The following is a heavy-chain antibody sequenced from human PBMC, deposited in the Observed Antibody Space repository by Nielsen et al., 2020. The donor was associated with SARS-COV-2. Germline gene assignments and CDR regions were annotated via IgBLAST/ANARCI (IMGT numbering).Heavy chain of an antibody. Sequence: SVKVSCKASGYTFIGYYIHWVRQAPGQGLEWMGGIIPIFGTANYAQKFQGRVTITADESTSTAYMELSSLRSEDTAVYYCARDGSGSYSYYYYGMDVWGQGTTVTVSS. CDR2: IIPIFGTA. V-gene: IGHV1-69*13. CDR3: ARDGSGSYSYYYYGMDV. D-gene: IGHD1-26*01. CDR1: GYTFIGYY. J-gene: IGHJ6*02.